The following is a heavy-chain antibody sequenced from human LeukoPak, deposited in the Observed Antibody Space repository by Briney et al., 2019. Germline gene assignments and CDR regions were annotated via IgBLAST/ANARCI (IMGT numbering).Heavy chain of an antibody. Sequence: AASVKVSCKVSGYSLTELSMHWVRQAPGKGLEWMGGFDPEDGETIYTQKFQGRVTMTEDTSTDTAYMELSSLRSEDTAVYYCATRYYDSSSSIDRWGQGTLVTVSS. V-gene: IGHV1-24*01. CDR2: FDPEDGET. CDR3: ATRYYDSSSSIDR. D-gene: IGHD3-22*01. CDR1: GYSLTELS. J-gene: IGHJ5*02.